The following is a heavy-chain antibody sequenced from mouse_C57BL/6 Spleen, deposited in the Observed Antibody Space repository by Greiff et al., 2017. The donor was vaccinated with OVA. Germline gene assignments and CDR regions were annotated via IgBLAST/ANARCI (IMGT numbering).Heavy chain of an antibody. J-gene: IGHJ4*01. V-gene: IGHV5-4*01. CDR1: GFTFSSYA. CDR2: ISDVGSYT. CDR3: ERERRDAMDY. Sequence: EVQGVESGGGLVKPGGSLKLSCAASGFTFSSYAMSWVRQTPEKRLEWVATISDVGSYTYYPNNVKGRFTISRDNAKNNLYLQMSHLKSENTAMYYGERERRDAMDYWGQGTSVTVSS.